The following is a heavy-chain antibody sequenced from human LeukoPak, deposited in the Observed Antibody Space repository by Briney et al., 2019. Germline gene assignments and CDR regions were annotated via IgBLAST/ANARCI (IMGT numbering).Heavy chain of an antibody. D-gene: IGHD2-2*02. CDR3: ARGYQLLYGFWFDP. J-gene: IGHJ5*02. Sequence: SETLSLTCAVYGGSFSGYYWSWIRQPPGKGLEWIGEINHSGSTNYNPSLRSRVTISVDTSKNQFSLKLGSVTAADTAVYYCARGYQLLYGFWFDPWGQGTLVTVSS. CDR2: INHSGST. V-gene: IGHV4-34*01. CDR1: GGSFSGYY.